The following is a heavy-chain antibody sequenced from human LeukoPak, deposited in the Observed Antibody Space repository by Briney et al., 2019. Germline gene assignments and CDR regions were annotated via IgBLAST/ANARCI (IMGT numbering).Heavy chain of an antibody. D-gene: IGHD3-22*01. Sequence: GESLKISCKGSGYSFTSYWIGWVRQLPGKGLGWMGIIYPGDSDTRYSPSFQSQVTISADKTISTAYLQWSSLKASDTAMYYCARQEGDSSGHSSYWGQGTLVTVSS. CDR3: ARQEGDSSGHSSY. CDR2: IYPGDSDT. V-gene: IGHV5-51*01. J-gene: IGHJ4*02. CDR1: GYSFTSYW.